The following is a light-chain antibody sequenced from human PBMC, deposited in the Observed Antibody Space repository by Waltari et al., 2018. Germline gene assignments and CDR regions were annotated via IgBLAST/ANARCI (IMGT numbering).Light chain of an antibody. V-gene: IGKV1-9*01. CDR2: AAS. J-gene: IGKJ1*01. Sequence: DIHLTQSPSSLSASVGDRVTITCRASRGISSYLAWYQQKPGKAPTLLIYAASTLQSGVPLRFSGSGSGTEVTLTISSLQPEDFATYYCQQVNTYSWTFGQGTKVEIK. CDR3: QQVNTYSWT. CDR1: RGISSY.